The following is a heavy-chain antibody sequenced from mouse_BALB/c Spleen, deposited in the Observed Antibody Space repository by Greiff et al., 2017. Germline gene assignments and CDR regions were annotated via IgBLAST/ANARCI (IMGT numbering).Heavy chain of an antibody. D-gene: IGHD1-1*01. CDR3: TRDHYGSSYFDD. J-gene: IGHJ2*01. Sequence: EVHLVESGGGLVKPGGSLKLSCAASGFTFSSYTMSWVRQTPEKRLEWVATISSGGSYTYYPDSVKGRFTISRDNAKNTLYLQMSSLKSEDTAMYYCTRDHYGSSYFDDWGQGTTLTVSS. CDR1: GFTFSSYT. V-gene: IGHV5-6-4*01. CDR2: ISSGGSYT.